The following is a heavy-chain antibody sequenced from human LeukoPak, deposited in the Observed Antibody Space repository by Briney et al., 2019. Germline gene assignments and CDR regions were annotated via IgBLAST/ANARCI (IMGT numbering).Heavy chain of an antibody. CDR2: IYYSGST. V-gene: IGHV4-59*12. CDR1: GGSISSYY. CDR3: ARNVPPAPYSSGWYLSRAFFDY. J-gene: IGHJ4*02. Sequence: SETLSLTCTVSGGSISSYYWSWIRQPPGKGLEWIGYIYYSGSTNYNPSLKSRVTISVDTSKNQFSLKLSSVTAADTAVYYCARNVPPAPYSSGWYLSRAFFDYWGQGTLVTVSS. D-gene: IGHD6-19*01.